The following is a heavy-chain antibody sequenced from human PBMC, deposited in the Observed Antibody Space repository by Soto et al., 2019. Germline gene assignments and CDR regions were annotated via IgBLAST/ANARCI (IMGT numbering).Heavy chain of an antibody. D-gene: IGHD3-3*01. CDR2: IRGSTYGGTT. V-gene: IGHV3-49*04. J-gene: IGHJ6*02. CDR3: SRDGDFYGLDV. CDR1: GFTSDDYDYA. Sequence: GGSLRLSCTFSGFTSDDYDYALTWVRQAPGKGLQWLGLIRGSTYGGTTEYAASVKGRFTISRDDSKGIAYLQMNSLKTEDTAVYYCSRDGDFYGLDVWGQGTTVTAP.